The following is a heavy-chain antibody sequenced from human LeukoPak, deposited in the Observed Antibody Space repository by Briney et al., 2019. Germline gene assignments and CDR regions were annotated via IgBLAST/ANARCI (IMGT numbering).Heavy chain of an antibody. J-gene: IGHJ4*02. D-gene: IGHD3-22*01. V-gene: IGHV4-4*07. Sequence: SETLSLTCTVSGGSISSYYWSWIRQPAGKGLEWIGRIYTSGSTNYNPSLKSRVTISVDESKNQFSLKLSSVTAADTAVYYCARGGYDSSGYYNYFDYWGQGTLVTVSS. CDR3: ARGGYDSSGYYNYFDY. CDR2: IYTSGST. CDR1: GGSISSYY.